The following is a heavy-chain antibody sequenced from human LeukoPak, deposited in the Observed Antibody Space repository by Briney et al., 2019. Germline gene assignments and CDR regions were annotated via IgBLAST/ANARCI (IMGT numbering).Heavy chain of an antibody. J-gene: IGHJ6*03. V-gene: IGHV4-34*01. CDR3: ARGREDGTYYYDSSGYDYYYYMDV. D-gene: IGHD3-22*01. CDR2: INHSGST. Sequence: SETLPLTCAVYGGSFSGYYWSWIRQPPGKGLEWIGEINHSGSTNYNPSLKSRVTISVDTSKNQFSLKMSSVTAADTAVYYCARGREDGTYYYDSSGYDYYYYMDVWGKGTTVTVSS. CDR1: GGSFSGYY.